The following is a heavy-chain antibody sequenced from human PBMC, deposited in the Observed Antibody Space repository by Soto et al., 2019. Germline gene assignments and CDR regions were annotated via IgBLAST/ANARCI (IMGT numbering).Heavy chain of an antibody. CDR2: IGSSGDST. J-gene: IGHJ4*02. D-gene: IGHD6-13*01. CDR3: AKGGRYSRFLDD. CDR1: GFSFSTYA. Sequence: EVQLLESGGALVQPGGSLRLSCAASGFSFSTYAMSWVRQAPGRGLEWVSAIGSSGDSTYYVDSVKGRFTISRDSSKNTLYLFMPNLRAEDTAVYYCAKGGRYSRFLDDWGQGTLVTVSS. V-gene: IGHV3-23*01.